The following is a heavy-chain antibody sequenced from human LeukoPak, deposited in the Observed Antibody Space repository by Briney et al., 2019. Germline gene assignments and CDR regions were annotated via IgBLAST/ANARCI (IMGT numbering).Heavy chain of an antibody. CDR2: ISGSGGST. CDR1: GFTFSSYA. D-gene: IGHD3-10*01. J-gene: IGHJ4*02. V-gene: IGHV3-23*01. CDR3: ASGGSGSYSDY. Sequence: GGSLRLSXAASGFTFSSYAMSWVRQAPGKGLEWVSAISGSGGSTYYADSVKGRFTISRDNSKNTLYLQMNSLRAEDTALYYCASGGSGSYSDYWGQGTLVTVSS.